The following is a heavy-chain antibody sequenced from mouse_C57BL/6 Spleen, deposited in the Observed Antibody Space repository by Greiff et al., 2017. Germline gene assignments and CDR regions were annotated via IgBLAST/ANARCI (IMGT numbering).Heavy chain of an antibody. V-gene: IGHV5-4*01. CDR2: ISDGGSYT. CDR1: GFTFSSYA. CDR3: ARDAYYTAMDY. D-gene: IGHD2-12*01. J-gene: IGHJ4*01. Sequence: EVKLMESGGGLVKPGGSLKLSCAASGFTFSSYAMSWVRQTPEKRLEWVATISDGGSYTYYPDNVKGRFTISRDNAKNNLYLQMSHLKSEDTAMYYCARDAYYTAMDYWGQGTSVTVSS.